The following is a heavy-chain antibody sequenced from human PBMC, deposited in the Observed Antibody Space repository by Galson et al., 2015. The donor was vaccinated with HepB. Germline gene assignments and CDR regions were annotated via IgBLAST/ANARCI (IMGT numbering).Heavy chain of an antibody. CDR1: GFTFTDRY. CDR2: IRDKANSYTT. J-gene: IGHJ6*02. D-gene: IGHD2-21*01. Sequence: SLRLSCAASGFTFTDRYMDWVRQAPGKGLEWVGRIRDKANSYTTQYAASAKGRFTISRDDSKNSLYLQMNSLKTEDTAVYYCARGPPLWADRYHYGMDVWGQGTTVTVSS. CDR3: ARGPPLWADRYHYGMDV. V-gene: IGHV3-72*01.